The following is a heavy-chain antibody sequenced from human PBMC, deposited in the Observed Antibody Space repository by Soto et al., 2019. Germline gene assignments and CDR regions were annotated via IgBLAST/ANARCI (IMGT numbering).Heavy chain of an antibody. CDR2: INAGDGNT. J-gene: IGHJ5*02. CDR3: ASSGSPYNWFDP. V-gene: IGHV1-3*01. CDR1: GYTFTSYA. D-gene: IGHD6-19*01. Sequence: GASVKVSCKASGYTFTSYAMHWVRQAPGQRLEWMGWINAGDGNTKYSQKFQGRVTITRDTSASTAYMELSSLGSEDTAVYYCASSGSPYNWFDPWGQGTLVTVSS.